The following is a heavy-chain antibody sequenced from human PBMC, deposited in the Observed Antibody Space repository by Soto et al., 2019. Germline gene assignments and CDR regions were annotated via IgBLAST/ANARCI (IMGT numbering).Heavy chain of an antibody. CDR1: GGSIRSSSYY. CDR2: IYYSGST. D-gene: IGHD3-22*01. Sequence: PETLSLTCTVSGGSIRSSSYYWGCIRQPPGKGLEWIGSIYYSGSTYYTPSLKSRVTISVDTSKNQFSLKLSSVTAADTAVYYCAAYHDYYYYGMDVWGQGTTVT. CDR3: AAYHDYYYYGMDV. V-gene: IGHV4-39*01. J-gene: IGHJ6*02.